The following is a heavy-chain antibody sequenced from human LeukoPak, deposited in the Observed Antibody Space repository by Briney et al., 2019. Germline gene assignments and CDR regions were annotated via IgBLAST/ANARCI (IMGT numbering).Heavy chain of an antibody. D-gene: IGHD3-22*01. V-gene: IGHV3-33*01. CDR1: GFTFSSYG. CDR2: IWYDGSNK. Sequence: PGRSLRLSCAASGFTFSSYGMHWVRQASGKGLEWVAVIWYDGSNKYYADSVKGRFTISRDNSKNTLYLQMNSLRAEDTAVYYCARPYYDSSGYYYWGNAFDIWGQGTMVTVSS. J-gene: IGHJ3*02. CDR3: ARPYYDSSGYYYWGNAFDI.